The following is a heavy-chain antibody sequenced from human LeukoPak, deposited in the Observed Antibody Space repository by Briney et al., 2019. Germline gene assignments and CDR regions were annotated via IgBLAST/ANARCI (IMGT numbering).Heavy chain of an antibody. Sequence: GGSLGLSCAASGFTFSGYGMHWVRQAPGKGLEWVSAISGSGGNTYYADSVKGRFTISRDSSKNTLYLQMNSLRAEDTAVYYCAKGELWDSSGYDAFDIWGQGTMVTVSS. D-gene: IGHD3-22*01. J-gene: IGHJ3*02. CDR1: GFTFSGYG. CDR3: AKGELWDSSGYDAFDI. V-gene: IGHV3-23*01. CDR2: ISGSGGNT.